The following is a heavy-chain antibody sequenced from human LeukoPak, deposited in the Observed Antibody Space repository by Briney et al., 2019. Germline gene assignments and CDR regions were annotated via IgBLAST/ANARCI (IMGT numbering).Heavy chain of an antibody. CDR3: AELGITMIGGV. CDR1: GFTFSSYA. CDR2: ISYDGSNK. D-gene: IGHD3-10*02. V-gene: IGHV3-30*04. Sequence: GRSLRLSCAASGFTFSSYAMHWVRQAPGKGLEWVAVISYDGSNKYYADSVKGRFTISRDDSKNTLYLQMNSLRAEDTAVYYCAELGITMIGGVWGKGTTVTISS. J-gene: IGHJ6*04.